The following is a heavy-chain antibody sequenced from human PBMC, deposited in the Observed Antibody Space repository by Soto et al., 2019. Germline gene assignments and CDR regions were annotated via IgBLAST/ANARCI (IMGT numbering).Heavy chain of an antibody. CDR3: ARDHQANWVYYYDSSGHLRSYGMDV. CDR1: GGTFSSYA. Sequence: SVKVSCKACGGTFSSYAISWVRQAPGQGLEWMGGIIPIFGTANYAQKFQGRVTITADESTSTAYMELSSLRSEDTAVYYCARDHQANWVYYYDSSGHLRSYGMDVWGQRTTVTLSS. V-gene: IGHV1-69*13. D-gene: IGHD3-22*01. J-gene: IGHJ6*02. CDR2: IIPIFGTA.